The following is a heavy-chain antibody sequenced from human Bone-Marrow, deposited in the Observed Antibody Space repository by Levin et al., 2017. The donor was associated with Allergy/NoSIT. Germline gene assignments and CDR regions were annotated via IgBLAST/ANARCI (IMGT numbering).Heavy chain of an antibody. D-gene: IGHD2-15*01. J-gene: IGHJ6*01. Sequence: SSETLSLTCIVSGGSINNYHWSWIRQPPGKGLEWIGYIYYSGSTNYNPSLKSRVTMSVDTSKNQFSLTLNSVTAADTAVYYCARDRVVASSGTYYYYGMAVWGQGTTVTVSS. CDR3: ARDRVVASSGTYYYYGMAV. CDR1: GGSINNYH. CDR2: IYYSGST. V-gene: IGHV4-59*01.